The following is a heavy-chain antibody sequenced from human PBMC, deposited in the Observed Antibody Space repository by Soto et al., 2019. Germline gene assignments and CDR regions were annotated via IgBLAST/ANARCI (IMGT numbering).Heavy chain of an antibody. CDR1: GFTFSKYD. CDR2: ISASGAIT. CDR3: ANRYYYAKSGYTYPYFDF. D-gene: IGHD3-22*01. Sequence: PGGSLRLSCAASGFTFSKYDMTWVRQAPGKGLDWVSTISASGAITYYADSVRGRFTISRDNSKNTVYLQMSSLRVEETAVYYCANRYYYAKSGYTYPYFDFWGRGSLVTVSS. V-gene: IGHV3-23*01. J-gene: IGHJ4*02.